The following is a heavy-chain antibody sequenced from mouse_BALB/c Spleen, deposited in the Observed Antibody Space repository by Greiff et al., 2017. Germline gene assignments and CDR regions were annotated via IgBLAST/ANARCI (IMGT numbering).Heavy chain of an antibody. Sequence: EVQLQQSGPGLVKPSQSLSLTCTVTGYSITSDYAWNWIRQFPGNKLEWMGYISYSGSTSYNPSLKSRISITRDTSKNQFFLQLNSVTTEDTATYYCARGRSYYSLAWFAYWGQGTLVTVSA. CDR1: GYSITSDYA. J-gene: IGHJ3*01. V-gene: IGHV3-2*02. D-gene: IGHD2-12*01. CDR2: ISYSGST. CDR3: ARGRSYYSLAWFAY.